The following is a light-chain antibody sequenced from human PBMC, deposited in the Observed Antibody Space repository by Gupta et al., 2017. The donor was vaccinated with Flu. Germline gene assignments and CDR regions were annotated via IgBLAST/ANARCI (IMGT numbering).Light chain of an antibody. Sequence: DIQMTQSPSSVSASVGDRVTITCRASQDISIWLAWYQQKPGKAPKLLISAASNLQSGVPSRFSGSGSGTYFTLTISGLQPEDLGTYYCKQASSVPGWTFGQGTKVEIK. CDR2: AAS. J-gene: IGKJ1*01. V-gene: IGKV1-12*01. CDR3: KQASSVPGWT. CDR1: QDISIW.